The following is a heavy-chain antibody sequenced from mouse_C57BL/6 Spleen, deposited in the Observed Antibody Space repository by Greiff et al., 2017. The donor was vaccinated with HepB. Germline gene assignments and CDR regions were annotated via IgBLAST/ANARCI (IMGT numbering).Heavy chain of an antibody. CDR1: GYTFTSYW. Sequence: VQLQQSGTEVVKPGASVKLSCKASGYTFTSYWMHWVKQRPGQGLEWIGNINPSNGGTNYNEKFKSKATLTVDKSSSTAYMQLSSLTSEDSAVYYCARPTYYSNPWFAYWGQGTLVTVSA. CDR2: INPSNGGT. D-gene: IGHD2-5*01. V-gene: IGHV1-53*01. J-gene: IGHJ3*01. CDR3: ARPTYYSNPWFAY.